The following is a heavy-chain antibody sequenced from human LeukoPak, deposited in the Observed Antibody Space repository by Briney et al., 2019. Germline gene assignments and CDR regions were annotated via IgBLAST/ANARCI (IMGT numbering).Heavy chain of an antibody. J-gene: IGHJ4*02. Sequence: ASVKVSCKASGYTFTFYYMHWVRQAPGQGLEWIGWINPNRGGTNYAQKFQCRVTMTRDTSISTAYIDRSRLRSDDTAVYYCARRLHLWLGPTGFDYWGQGTLVTVSS. CDR3: ARRLHLWLGPTGFDY. CDR2: INPNRGGT. D-gene: IGHD5-18*01. V-gene: IGHV1-2*02. CDR1: GYTFTFYY.